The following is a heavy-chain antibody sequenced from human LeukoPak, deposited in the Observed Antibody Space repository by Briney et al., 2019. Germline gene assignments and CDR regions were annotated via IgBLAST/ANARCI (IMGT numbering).Heavy chain of an antibody. V-gene: IGHV1-46*01. CDR2: INPSGDST. CDR3: ERHPSPQLHHFDY. D-gene: IGHD2-2*01. CDR1: GYTFTSYY. Sequence: ASVKVFCKASGYTFTSYYMHWVRQAPGQGLEWMGVINPSGDSTSYEQRFQGRLTMTRDTSTNTVYMELSSLRSEDTAVYYCERHPSPQLHHFDYWGQGTLVTVSS. J-gene: IGHJ4*02.